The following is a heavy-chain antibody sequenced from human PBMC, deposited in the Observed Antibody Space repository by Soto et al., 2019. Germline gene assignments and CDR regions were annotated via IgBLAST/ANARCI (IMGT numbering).Heavy chain of an antibody. CDR3: ARPSWSGSWYFAFDI. CDR1: GYTFTGYY. V-gene: IGHV1-2*04. Sequence: QVQLVQSGAEVKKPGASVKVSCKASGYTFTGYYMHWVRQAPGQGLAWMGWINPNSGGTNHAQKFQGWVTMPRDTSFSTGYMELSRLRSDDTAGYYCARPSWSGSWYFAFDIWGQGTMVTVSS. D-gene: IGHD6-13*01. J-gene: IGHJ3*02. CDR2: INPNSGGT.